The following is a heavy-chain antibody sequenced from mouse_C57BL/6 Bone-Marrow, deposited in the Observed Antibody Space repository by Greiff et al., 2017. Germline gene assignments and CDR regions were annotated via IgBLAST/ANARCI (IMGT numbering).Heavy chain of an antibody. CDR2: IYPRDGST. CDR3: ARLVLAWFGY. J-gene: IGHJ3*01. CDR1: GYTFTDHT. Sequence: VKLMESDAELVKPGASVKISCKVSGYTFTDHTIHWVKQRPEKGLEWIGYIYPRDGSTKYNEKFKGKDTLTADKSSSTAYMQLNSLTSEDSAVYFCARLVLAWFGYWGQGTLVTASA. V-gene: IGHV1-78*01.